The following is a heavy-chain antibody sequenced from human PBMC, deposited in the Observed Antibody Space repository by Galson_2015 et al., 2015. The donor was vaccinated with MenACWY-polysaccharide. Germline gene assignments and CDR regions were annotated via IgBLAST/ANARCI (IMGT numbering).Heavy chain of an antibody. J-gene: IGHJ4*02. V-gene: IGHV4-39*01. CDR2: IYIYYGGGT. D-gene: IGHD1-26*01. Sequence: LSLTCTVSGGSISSSSYYCGWIRPPPGKGLEWIGTIYIYYGGGTYYNPSLKSRATISVDTSKNQFSLKLSSVTAADTAVYYCARPWAQFSFFDSWGPGTLVTVSS. CDR1: GGSISSSSYY. CDR3: ARPWAQFSFFDS.